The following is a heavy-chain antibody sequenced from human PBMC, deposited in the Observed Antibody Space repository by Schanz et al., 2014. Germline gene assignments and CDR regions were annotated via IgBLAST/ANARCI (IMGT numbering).Heavy chain of an antibody. Sequence: EVQLVESGGGLVQPGGSLRLSCAASGFTFSDSWMHWVRQAPGKGLVWVSRTSNDGSFTTFADSVKGRFTISRDNAKNTRYLQMNSLRAEDTAVYYCGRDTDYDFDYWGQGTLVTVSS. CDR1: GFTFSDSW. D-gene: IGHD4-17*01. V-gene: IGHV3-74*01. CDR2: TSNDGSFT. J-gene: IGHJ4*02. CDR3: GRDTDYDFDY.